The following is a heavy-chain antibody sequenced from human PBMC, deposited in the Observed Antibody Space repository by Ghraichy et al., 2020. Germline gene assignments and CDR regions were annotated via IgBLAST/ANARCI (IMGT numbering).Heavy chain of an antibody. Sequence: GGSLRLSCAASGFAYSSYWMNWVRQAPGKGLEWVAYIKYDGSAEYYLDSVKGRFGISRDNAKNSLFLQMNSLRAEDTAVYYCARGWGRFDYWGQGTLVTVSS. CDR1: GFAYSSYW. V-gene: IGHV3-7*01. D-gene: IGHD2-21*02. J-gene: IGHJ4*02. CDR2: IKYDGSAE. CDR3: ARGWGRFDY.